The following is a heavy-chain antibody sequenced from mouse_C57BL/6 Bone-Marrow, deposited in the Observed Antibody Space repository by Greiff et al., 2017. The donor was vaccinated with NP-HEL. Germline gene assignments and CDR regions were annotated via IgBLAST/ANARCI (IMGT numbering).Heavy chain of an antibody. CDR1: GFNIKDDY. V-gene: IGHV14-4*01. Sequence: EVQLQQSGAELVRPGASVTLSCTASGFNIKDDYMHWVKQRPEQGLEWIGWIDPENGDTEYASKFQGKATITADTSSNTAYLQLSSLTSEDTAVYYCTTHSSGYFDYWGQGTYLTVSS. J-gene: IGHJ2*02. CDR2: IDPENGDT. D-gene: IGHD3-2*02. CDR3: TTHSSGYFDY.